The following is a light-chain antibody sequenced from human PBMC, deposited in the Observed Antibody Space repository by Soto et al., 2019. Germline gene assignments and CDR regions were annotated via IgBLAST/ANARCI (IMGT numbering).Light chain of an antibody. CDR1: QSISSW. CDR3: QQYNSYGT. V-gene: IGKV1-5*01. CDR2: DAS. Sequence: DIQMTQSPSNLSASVGDRVTITCRASQSISSWLAWYQQKPGKAPKLLIYDASSLESGVPSRFSGSGSGTEFTLTISSLQPDDFATYYCQQYNSYGTFGQGTKVEIK. J-gene: IGKJ1*01.